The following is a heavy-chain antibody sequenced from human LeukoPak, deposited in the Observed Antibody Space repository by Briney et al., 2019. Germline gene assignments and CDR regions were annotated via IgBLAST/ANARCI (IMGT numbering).Heavy chain of an antibody. J-gene: IGHJ4*02. CDR3: ARHYYDRSGYYYFDY. CDR2: IYYSGST. D-gene: IGHD3-22*01. CDR1: GGSISGYF. V-gene: IGHV4-59*08. Sequence: PSETLSLTCTVSGGSISGYFWSWIRQPPGKGLDYIGYIYYSGSTNYNPSLESRVTISVDTSKNQFSLKLSSVTAADTAVYFCARHYYDRSGYYYFDYWGQGTLATVSS.